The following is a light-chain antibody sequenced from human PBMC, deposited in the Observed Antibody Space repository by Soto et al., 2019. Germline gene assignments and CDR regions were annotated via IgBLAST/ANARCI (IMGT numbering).Light chain of an antibody. J-gene: IGKJ1*01. CDR3: QQSYSTPWT. Sequence: DIPMTQSPSSLYASVGDRVTITCRASQSISSYLNWYQQKPGQAPKLLIYAASSLQSGVPSRFSGSGSGTDFTLTISSLQPEDFATYYCQQSYSTPWTFGQGTKVEIK. V-gene: IGKV1-39*01. CDR1: QSISSY. CDR2: AAS.